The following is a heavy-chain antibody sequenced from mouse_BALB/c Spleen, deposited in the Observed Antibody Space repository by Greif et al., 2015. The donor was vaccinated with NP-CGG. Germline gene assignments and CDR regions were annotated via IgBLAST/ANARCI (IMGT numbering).Heavy chain of an antibody. CDR3: TRSDYRYFAY. D-gene: IGHD2-14*01. CDR1: GYTFTDYE. V-gene: IGHV1-15*01. CDR2: IDPETGGT. J-gene: IGHJ3*01. Sequence: VQLQQSGAELVRPGASVTLSCKASGYTFTDYEMHWVKQTPVHGLEWIGAIDPETGGTAYNQKFKGKATLTADKSSSTAYMELRSLTSEDSAVYYCTRSDYRYFAYWGQGTLVTVSA.